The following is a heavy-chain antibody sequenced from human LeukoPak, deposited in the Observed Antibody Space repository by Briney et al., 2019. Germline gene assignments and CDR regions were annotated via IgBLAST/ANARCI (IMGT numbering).Heavy chain of an antibody. D-gene: IGHD3-10*01. J-gene: IGHJ5*02. CDR3: ARGMASMVRGVIILWFDP. Sequence: SETLSLTCTVSGGSISSYYWSWIRQPPGKGLEWIGDIYYSGSTNYNPSLKSRVTISVDTSKNQFSLKLSSVTAADTAVYYCARGMASMVRGVIILWFDPWGQGTLITVSS. CDR1: GGSISSYY. CDR2: IYYSGST. V-gene: IGHV4-59*01.